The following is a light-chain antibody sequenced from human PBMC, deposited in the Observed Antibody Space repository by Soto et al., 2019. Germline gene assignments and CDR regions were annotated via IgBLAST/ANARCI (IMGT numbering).Light chain of an antibody. CDR1: SSDVGGSNS. J-gene: IGLJ1*01. CDR2: DVS. CDR3: SSYTSSSTYV. Sequence: QSALTQPPSVSGSPGQSVAISCTGTSSDVGGSNSVSWYQQPPGTAPKLIIYDVSNRPSGVPDRFSGSKSGNTASLIISGLQAEDEGDYYCSSYTSSSTYVFGTGTQLTVL. V-gene: IGLV2-18*02.